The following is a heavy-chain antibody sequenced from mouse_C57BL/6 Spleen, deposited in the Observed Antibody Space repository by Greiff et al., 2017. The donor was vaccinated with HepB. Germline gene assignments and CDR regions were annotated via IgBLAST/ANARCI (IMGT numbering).Heavy chain of an antibody. J-gene: IGHJ4*01. CDR1: GYTFTDYE. CDR2: IDPETGGT. Sequence: QVQLQQSGAELVRPGASVTLSCKASGYTFTDYEMHWVKQTPVHGLEWIGAIDPETGGTAYNQKFKGKAILTADKSSSTAYMELRSLTSEDSAVYYCTRPYDGYYVGYAMDYWGQGTSVTVSS. V-gene: IGHV1-15*01. CDR3: TRPYDGYYVGYAMDY. D-gene: IGHD2-3*01.